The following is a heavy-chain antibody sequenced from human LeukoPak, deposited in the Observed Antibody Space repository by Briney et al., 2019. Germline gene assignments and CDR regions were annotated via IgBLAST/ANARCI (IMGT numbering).Heavy chain of an antibody. V-gene: IGHV4-34*01. CDR3: AREREARGYCSGGSCYQLGYYFDY. Sequence: PSETLSLTCAVYGGSFSGYYWSWIRQPPGKGLEWIGEINHSGSTNYNPSLKSRVTISVDTSKNQFSLKLSSVTAADTAVYYCAREREARGYCSGGSCYQLGYYFDYWGPGTLVTVSS. CDR2: INHSGST. CDR1: GGSFSGYY. D-gene: IGHD2-15*01. J-gene: IGHJ4*02.